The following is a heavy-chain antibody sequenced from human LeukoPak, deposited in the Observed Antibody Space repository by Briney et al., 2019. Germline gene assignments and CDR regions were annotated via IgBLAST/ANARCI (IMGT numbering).Heavy chain of an antibody. CDR2: IYYSGST. D-gene: IGHD5-12*01. CDR1: GGSISSSTYY. V-gene: IGHV4-39*01. J-gene: IGHJ5*02. CDR3: ARQAPRYSGYDRLLHFDP. Sequence: SETLSLTCTVSGGSISSSTYYRGWIRQPPGKGLEWIGSIYYSGSTYYNPSLKSRGTISVDTSKNQFSLKVSSVTAADTAVYYCARQAPRYSGYDRLLHFDPWGQGTLVTVSS.